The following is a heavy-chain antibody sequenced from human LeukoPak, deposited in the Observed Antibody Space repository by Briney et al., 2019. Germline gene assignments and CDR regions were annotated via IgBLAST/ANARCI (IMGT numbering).Heavy chain of an antibody. J-gene: IGHJ6*02. CDR3: ARARADYCSSTSCYGIYYYGMDV. CDR1: GGTFSSYA. Sequence: SVKVSCKASGGTFSSYAISWVRQAPGHGLEWKGGILPIFGTANYAQKFQGRVTITADESTSTAYMELSSLRSEDTAVYYCARARADYCSSTSCYGIYYYGMDVWGQGTTVTVSS. V-gene: IGHV1-69*01. CDR2: ILPIFGTA. D-gene: IGHD2-2*01.